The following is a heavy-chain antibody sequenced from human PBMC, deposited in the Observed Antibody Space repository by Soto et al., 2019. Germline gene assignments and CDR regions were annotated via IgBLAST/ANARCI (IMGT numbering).Heavy chain of an antibody. D-gene: IGHD3-10*01. J-gene: IGHJ4*02. CDR2: INPNSGGT. CDR3: ERKTDGSGTHPRAFYFDL. CDR1: GYTFTAYY. V-gene: IGHV1-2*02. Sequence: QVQLVQSGAEVKKPGASVKVSCEASGYTFTAYYIHWVRQAPGQGLEWMGWINPNSGGTNNAQKFQGRVTMTRDTSISTAYMELSSLRYDDTAVYYWERKTDGSGTHPRAFYFDLWGQGTLVTLSS.